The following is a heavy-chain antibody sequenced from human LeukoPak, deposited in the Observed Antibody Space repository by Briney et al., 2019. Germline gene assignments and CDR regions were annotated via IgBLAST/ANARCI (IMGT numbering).Heavy chain of an antibody. CDR2: IYHSGST. Sequence: SETLSLTCTVSGGSISSGGYYWSWIRQPPGKGLEWIGYIYHSGSTYYNPSLKSRVTISVDRSKNQFSLKLSSVTAADTAVYYCALESGIAARPDVAFDIWGQGTMVTVSS. CDR3: ALESGIAARPDVAFDI. CDR1: GGSISSGGYY. J-gene: IGHJ3*02. V-gene: IGHV4-30-2*01. D-gene: IGHD6-6*01.